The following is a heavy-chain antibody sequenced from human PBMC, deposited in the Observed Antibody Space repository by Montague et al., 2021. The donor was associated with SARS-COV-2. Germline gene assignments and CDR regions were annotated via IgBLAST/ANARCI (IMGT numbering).Heavy chain of an antibody. CDR1: GGSISSYY. J-gene: IGHJ6*02. D-gene: IGHD3-3*01. Sequence: SETLSLTCTVSGGSISSYYWSWIRQPPGKGLEWIGYIYYSGSTNYNPSLKSRVTISVDTSKNRFSLKLSSVTAADTAVYYCARSRRITIFGVGLSNYYSMDVWGQGTTVTVSS. V-gene: IGHV4-59*01. CDR2: IYYSGST. CDR3: ARSRRITIFGVGLSNYYSMDV.